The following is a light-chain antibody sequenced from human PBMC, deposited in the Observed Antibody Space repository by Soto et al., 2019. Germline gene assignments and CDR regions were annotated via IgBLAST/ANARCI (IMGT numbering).Light chain of an antibody. J-gene: IGKJ4*01. V-gene: IGKV1D-13*01. CDR3: QHFRNYPLT. CDR1: QDISSS. Sequence: AIQLTQSPSSLSASVGDRVTITCRASQDISSSLAWYQQKPGKAPKLLISAASSLESGDPSRFSGSGSGTDFTLTITSLQPEDFATYYCQHFRNYPLTFGGGTKVEIK. CDR2: AAS.